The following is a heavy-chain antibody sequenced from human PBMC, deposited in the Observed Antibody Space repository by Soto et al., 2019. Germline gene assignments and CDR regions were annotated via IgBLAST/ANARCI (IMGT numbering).Heavy chain of an antibody. J-gene: IGHJ6*02. CDR2: IYPGDSDT. D-gene: IGHD6-13*01. V-gene: IGHV5-51*01. Sequence: EVQLVQSGAEVKKPGESLKISCKGSGYSFTSYWIGWVRQMPGKGLEWMGIIYPGDSDTRYSPSFQGQVTISADKSISTAYLQWSSLKSSDTAMYYCARTAAAGKYYYGVDVWGQGTTVTVSS. CDR3: ARTAAAGKYYYGVDV. CDR1: GYSFTSYW.